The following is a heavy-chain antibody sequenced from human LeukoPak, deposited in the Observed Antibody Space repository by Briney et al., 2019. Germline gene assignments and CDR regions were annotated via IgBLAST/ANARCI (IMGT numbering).Heavy chain of an antibody. Sequence: PSETLSLTCTVSGGSVSSTTYYWGWIRQPPGKGLEWIGSIYYSGSTYYNPSLKSRVTISVDTTKNQFSLKLSSVTAADTAVYYCATHPPYGSRNWGSYYFDYWGQGTLVTVSS. D-gene: IGHD3-10*01. J-gene: IGHJ4*02. CDR1: GGSVSSTTYY. CDR3: ATHPPYGSRNWGSYYFDY. V-gene: IGHV4-39*01. CDR2: IYYSGST.